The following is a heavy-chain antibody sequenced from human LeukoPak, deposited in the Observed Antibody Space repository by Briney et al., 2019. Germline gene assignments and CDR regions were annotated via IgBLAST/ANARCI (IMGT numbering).Heavy chain of an antibody. CDR2: INPNSGGT. CDR1: GYTFTGYY. D-gene: IGHD5-12*01. V-gene: IGHV1-2*02. J-gene: IGHJ6*02. Sequence: ASVKVSCKASGYTFTGYYMHWVRQAPGQGLEWMGWINPNSGGTNYAQKFQGRVTMTRDTSISTAYMELSRLRSDDTAVYYCARDLSGYDWLLYYGMDVWGQGTTVTVSS. CDR3: ARDLSGYDWLLYYGMDV.